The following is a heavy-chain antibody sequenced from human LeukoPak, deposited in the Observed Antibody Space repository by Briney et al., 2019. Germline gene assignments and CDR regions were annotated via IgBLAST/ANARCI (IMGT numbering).Heavy chain of an antibody. J-gene: IGHJ4*02. Sequence: PGGSLRLSCAASGFTFSNAWMSWVRQAPGKGLEWVGRIKSKTDGGTTDYAAPVKGRFTISRDDSKNTLYLQMNSLKTEDTAVYYCARPHLGYSFEDWGQGTLVTVSS. CDR3: ARPHLGYSFED. CDR1: GFTFSNAW. V-gene: IGHV3-15*01. D-gene: IGHD5-18*01. CDR2: IKSKTDGGTT.